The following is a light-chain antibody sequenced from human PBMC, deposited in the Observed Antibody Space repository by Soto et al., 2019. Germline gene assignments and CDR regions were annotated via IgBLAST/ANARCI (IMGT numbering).Light chain of an antibody. CDR1: SSDVGGYNY. V-gene: IGLV2-14*03. CDR2: DVT. CDR3: SSSTSSTTRVV. J-gene: IGLJ2*01. Sequence: QSALTQPASVSGSPGQSITLSCTGTSSDVGGYNYVSWYQQHPGEAPKLMIYDVTNRPSGVSNRFSGSKSGNTASLTISGLQAEDEADYYCSSSTSSTTRVVFGGGTKVTVL.